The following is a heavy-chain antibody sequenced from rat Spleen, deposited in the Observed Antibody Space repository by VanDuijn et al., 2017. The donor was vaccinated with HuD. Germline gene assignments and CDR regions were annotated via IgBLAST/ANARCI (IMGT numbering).Heavy chain of an antibody. CDR3: TSVYYYSSSPDY. J-gene: IGHJ2*01. Sequence: EVQLEESGGGLVQPGRSLKLSCVASGFTFSDFDMAWVRQAPTKGLEWVASISTGDDDTYYRDSVKGRFTISRDNAKSTLYLQMNSLRSEDTATYYCTSVYYYSSSPDYWGQGVMVTVSS. CDR1: GFTFSDFD. V-gene: IGHV5S23*01. D-gene: IGHD1-2*01. CDR2: ISTGDDDT.